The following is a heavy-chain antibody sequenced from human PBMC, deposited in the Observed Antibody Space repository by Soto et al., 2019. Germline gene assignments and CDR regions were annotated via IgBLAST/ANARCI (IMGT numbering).Heavy chain of an antibody. Sequence: TGGSLRLSCAASGFTFDDYAMHWVRQAPGKGLEWVSGISWNSGSIGYADSVKGRFTISRDNAKNSLYLQMNSLRAEDTALYYCASVSPAAYDAFDIWGQGTMVTVSS. D-gene: IGHD2-2*01. V-gene: IGHV3-9*01. J-gene: IGHJ3*02. CDR3: ASVSPAAYDAFDI. CDR1: GFTFDDYA. CDR2: ISWNSGSI.